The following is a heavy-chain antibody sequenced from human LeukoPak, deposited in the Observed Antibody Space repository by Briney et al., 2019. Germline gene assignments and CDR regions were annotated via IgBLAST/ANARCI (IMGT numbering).Heavy chain of an antibody. Sequence: GGSLRLSCVGSGFSFSDTWMNWVRQAPGKGLEWVGRIKSKNVGGTTDYAAPVKGRFTISRDDSKNTVYLQMNSLKIEDTAVYYCTSHAAFDPWGQGTLVTVSS. CDR3: TSHAAFDP. V-gene: IGHV3-15*01. CDR1: GFSFSDTW. CDR2: IKSKNVGGTT. J-gene: IGHJ5*02.